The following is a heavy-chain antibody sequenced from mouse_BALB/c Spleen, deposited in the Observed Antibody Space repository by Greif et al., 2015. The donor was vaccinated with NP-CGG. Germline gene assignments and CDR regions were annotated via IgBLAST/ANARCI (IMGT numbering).Heavy chain of an antibody. D-gene: IGHD2-2*01. CDR2: INSNGGNT. CDR1: GFTFSSYY. CDR3: ARGGLRGAMDY. J-gene: IGHJ4*01. Sequence: EVKLMESGGGLVKLGGSLKLSCAASGFTFSSYYMSWVRQTPEKRLELVAAINSNGGNTYYPDTVKGRFTISRDNAKNTLCLHMSSLKSEDTALYYSARGGLRGAMDYWGQGTSVTVSS. V-gene: IGHV5-6-2*01.